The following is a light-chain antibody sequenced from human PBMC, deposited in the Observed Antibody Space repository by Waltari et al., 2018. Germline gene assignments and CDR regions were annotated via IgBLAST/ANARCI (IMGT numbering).Light chain of an antibody. CDR3: QQYGSSVLYT. V-gene: IGKV3-20*01. CDR2: GAS. Sequence: LSCRASQSLTKRYLAWYQQKPGQAPRLLIYGASSRAAGIPDRFSGSGSGTDFTLTISRLEPEDFAVYYCQQYGSSVLYTFGQGTKLEIK. CDR1: QSLTKRY. J-gene: IGKJ2*01.